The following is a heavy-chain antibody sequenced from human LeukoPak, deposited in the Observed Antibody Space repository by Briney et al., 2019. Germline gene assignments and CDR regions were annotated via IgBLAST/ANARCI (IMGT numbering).Heavy chain of an antibody. CDR1: GFTFSNYW. J-gene: IGHJ3*01. D-gene: IGHD1-26*01. V-gene: IGHV3-21*01. CDR3: ASPGVGATGDAFDV. CDR2: ISSSSSYI. Sequence: GGSLRLSCAASGFTFSNYWMSWVRQAPGKGLEWVSSISSSSSYIYYVDSVKGRFTISRDNAKNSLYLQMNSLRAEDTAVYYCASPGVGATGDAFDVWGQGTMVTVSS.